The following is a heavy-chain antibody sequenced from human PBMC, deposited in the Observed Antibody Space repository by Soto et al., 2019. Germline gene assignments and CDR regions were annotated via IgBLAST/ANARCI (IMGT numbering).Heavy chain of an antibody. Sequence: ASVKVSCKASGYTFTGYYMHWVRQAPGQGLEWMGWINPNSGGTNYAQKFQGWVTMTRDTSISTAYMELSRLRSDDTAVYYCARQMIYDYIWGSYRYKRSAFDIWGQGTMVTVSS. CDR2: INPNSGGT. CDR1: GYTFTGYY. V-gene: IGHV1-2*04. J-gene: IGHJ3*02. D-gene: IGHD3-16*02. CDR3: ARQMIYDYIWGSYRYKRSAFDI.